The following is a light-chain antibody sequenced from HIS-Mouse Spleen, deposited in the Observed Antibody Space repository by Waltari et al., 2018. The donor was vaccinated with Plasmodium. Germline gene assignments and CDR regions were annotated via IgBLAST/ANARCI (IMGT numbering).Light chain of an antibody. CDR1: QSVSSN. CDR2: GAS. J-gene: IGKJ1*01. Sequence: EIVMTQSPATPSVSPGARATLSCRASQSVSSNLAWYQQKPGQAPRLLIYGASTRATGIPARFSGSGSGTEFTLTISSLQSEDFAVYYCQQYNNWPAWTFGQGTKVEIK. CDR3: QQYNNWPAWT. V-gene: IGKV3-15*01.